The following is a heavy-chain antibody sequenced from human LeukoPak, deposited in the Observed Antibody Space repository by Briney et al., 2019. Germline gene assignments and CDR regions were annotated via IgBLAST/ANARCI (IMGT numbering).Heavy chain of an antibody. D-gene: IGHD6-6*01. CDR2: INHSGST. Sequence: PGGSLRLSCAASGFTFSSYWMSWVRQAPGKGLEWIGEINHSGSTNYNPSLKSRVTISVDTSKNQFSLKLSSVTAADTAVYYCARIIAARLGRGGWFDPWGQGTLVTVSS. CDR1: GFTFSSYW. V-gene: IGHV4-34*01. J-gene: IGHJ5*02. CDR3: ARIIAARLGRGGWFDP.